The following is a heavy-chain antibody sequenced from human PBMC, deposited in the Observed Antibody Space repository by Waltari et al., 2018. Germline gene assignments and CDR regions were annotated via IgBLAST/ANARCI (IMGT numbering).Heavy chain of an antibody. Sequence: QVQLQESGPGLVKPSGTLSLTCAVSGGSIRSNTWRSWVRQPPGEGLGWMGASYHSGTTNDSPSLNRRVTVLVDHAKTPFALQLGSGTAADTAGYWCARVQCSEDSCYGGAWFDPWGQGTLVTVSS. CDR1: GGSIRSNTW. CDR2: SYHSGTT. CDR3: ARVQCSEDSCYGGAWFDP. D-gene: IGHD2-15*01. J-gene: IGHJ5*02. V-gene: IGHV4-4*01.